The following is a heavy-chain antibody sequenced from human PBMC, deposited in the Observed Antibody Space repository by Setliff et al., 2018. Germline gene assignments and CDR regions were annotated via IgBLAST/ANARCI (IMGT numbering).Heavy chain of an antibody. D-gene: IGHD4-17*01. Sequence: SETLSLTCAVYGGSFSGYYWSWIRQPPEKGLEWIGEISSSGGTLYTPSLRSRVSMSVDTSRNQFSLNLTSMTAADTAVYYCARIWGYGDFSFGYWGQGTLVTVSS. CDR2: ISSSGGT. CDR3: ARIWGYGDFSFGY. J-gene: IGHJ4*02. CDR1: GGSFSGYY. V-gene: IGHV4-34*01.